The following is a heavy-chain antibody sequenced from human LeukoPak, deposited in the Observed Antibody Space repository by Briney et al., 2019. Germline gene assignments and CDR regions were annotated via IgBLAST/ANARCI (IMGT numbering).Heavy chain of an antibody. CDR3: AKGDYYYDSSGFDY. Sequence: PGGSLRLSCAASGFTFSSYSMNWVRQAPGKGLEWVSAISGSGGSTYYADSVKGRFTISRDNSKNTLYLQMNSLRAEDTAVYYCAKGDYYYDSSGFDYWGQGTLVTVSS. V-gene: IGHV3-23*01. CDR2: ISGSGGST. J-gene: IGHJ4*02. CDR1: GFTFSSYS. D-gene: IGHD3-22*01.